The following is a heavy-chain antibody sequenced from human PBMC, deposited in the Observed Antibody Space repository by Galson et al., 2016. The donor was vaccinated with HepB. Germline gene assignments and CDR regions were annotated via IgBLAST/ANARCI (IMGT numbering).Heavy chain of an antibody. CDR3: ARDRGYCTGGNCYRFFDF. CDR1: GFSFNILS. CDR2: RDTTRTTT. V-gene: IGHV3-48*01. D-gene: IGHD2-15*01. J-gene: IGHJ3*01. Sequence: SLRLSCAASGFSFNILSVSWVRQAPGKGLEWISYRDTTRTTTYYAASVRGRFTISRDNAKRLVHLQLNGLRVDDTAVYYCARDRGYCTGGNCYRFFDFWGQGIMVTVSS.